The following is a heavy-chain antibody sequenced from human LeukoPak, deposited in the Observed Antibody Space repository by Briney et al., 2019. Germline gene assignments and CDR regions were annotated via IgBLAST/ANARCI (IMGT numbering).Heavy chain of an antibody. J-gene: IGHJ6*02. V-gene: IGHV1-46*01. D-gene: IGHD4-17*01. Sequence: GASVKVSCKASEYTFTAYYVHWVRQAPGQGLEWMGIIDPSGGSTRFEQRFQGRVTMTRDTSTSTVYMDLSSLRSEDTAVYYCARAVPGFYYYGMDVWGQGTTVTVSS. CDR1: EYTFTAYY. CDR3: ARAVPGFYYYGMDV. CDR2: IDPSGGST.